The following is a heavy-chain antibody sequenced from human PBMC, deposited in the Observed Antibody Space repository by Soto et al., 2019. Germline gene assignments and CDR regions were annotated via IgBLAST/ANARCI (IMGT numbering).Heavy chain of an antibody. D-gene: IGHD3-22*01. CDR1: GYSFTSYW. Sequence: GESLKISCKGSGYSFTSYWISWVRQMPGKGLEWMGRIDPSDSYTNYSPSFQGHVTISADKSISTAYLQWSSLKASDTAMYYCASVDYYDSSGYVKSDYWGQGTLVTVSS. CDR3: ASVDYYDSSGYVKSDY. CDR2: IDPSDSYT. V-gene: IGHV5-10-1*01. J-gene: IGHJ4*02.